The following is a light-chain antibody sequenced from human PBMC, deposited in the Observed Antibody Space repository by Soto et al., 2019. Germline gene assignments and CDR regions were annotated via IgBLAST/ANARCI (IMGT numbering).Light chain of an antibody. CDR1: QSVLVRSNNTNY. CDR2: WAS. Sequence: DILVTQSPDSLAAPPGESATITCRASQSVLVRSNNTNYLAWYQQKAGQPPKLLIYWASTRESGVPDRLSGSGSGTDFTLTISSLQAEDVAVYYCQQYYSTPLTFGGGTKVDIK. V-gene: IGKV4-1*01. J-gene: IGKJ4*02. CDR3: QQYYSTPLT.